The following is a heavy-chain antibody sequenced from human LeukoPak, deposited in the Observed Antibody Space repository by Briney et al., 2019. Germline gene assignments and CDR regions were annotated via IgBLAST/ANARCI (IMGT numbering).Heavy chain of an antibody. J-gene: IGHJ4*02. CDR1: GFTFSSYT. CDR3: AKDSYGSSSIPYFFDY. CDR2: ISGSGGST. V-gene: IGHV3-23*01. Sequence: GGSLRLSCAASGFTFSSYTMNWVRQAPGKGLDWVSGISGSGGSTYYADSVRGRFTISRDNSKNTLYLQMNSLRAEDTAVYYCAKDSYGSSSIPYFFDYWGQGTLVTVSS. D-gene: IGHD2-2*01.